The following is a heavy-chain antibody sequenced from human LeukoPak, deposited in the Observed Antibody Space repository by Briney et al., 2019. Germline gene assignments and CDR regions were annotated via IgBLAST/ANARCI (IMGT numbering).Heavy chain of an antibody. V-gene: IGHV4-34*01. Sequence: SETLSLTCAVYGGSFSGYYWSWIRQPPGKGLEWIGEINHSGSTNYNPSLKSRVTISVDTSKNQFSLKLSSVTAADTAVYYCARHGPSFYSSSTFDYWGQGTLVTVSS. J-gene: IGHJ4*02. CDR2: INHSGST. CDR3: ARHGPSFYSSSTFDY. D-gene: IGHD6-13*01. CDR1: GGSFSGYY.